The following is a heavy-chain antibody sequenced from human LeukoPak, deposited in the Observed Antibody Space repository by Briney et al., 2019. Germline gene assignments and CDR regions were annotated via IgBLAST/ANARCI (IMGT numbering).Heavy chain of an antibody. CDR2: IASDGSST. V-gene: IGHV3-74*01. CDR1: GFTFSSYW. J-gene: IGHJ4*02. Sequence: GGSLRLSCAASGFTFSSYWMNWVRHAPGKGLVWVSRIASDGSSTTYADSVKGRFSISRDNAKNTLYLQMNSLRVEDTAAYYCARGRPHGNDYWGQGTLVTVSS. CDR3: ARGRPHGNDY. D-gene: IGHD4-23*01.